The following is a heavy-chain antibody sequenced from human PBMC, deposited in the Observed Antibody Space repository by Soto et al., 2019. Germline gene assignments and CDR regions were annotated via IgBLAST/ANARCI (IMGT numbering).Heavy chain of an antibody. V-gene: IGHV4-39*01. Sequence: QLQLQESGPGLVKPSETLSLTCSVSRGSMRSGDAYCGWIRQPPGMGLEWIGSIESSGNTYYNPALHSRVTISVDTSKSQFSLNVNSVTAADTAVYYCAKCAWNNWYFDFWGRGSMVIVSS. CDR1: RGSMRSGDAY. CDR3: AKCAWNNWYFDF. D-gene: IGHD1-1*01. J-gene: IGHJ2*01. CDR2: IESSGNT.